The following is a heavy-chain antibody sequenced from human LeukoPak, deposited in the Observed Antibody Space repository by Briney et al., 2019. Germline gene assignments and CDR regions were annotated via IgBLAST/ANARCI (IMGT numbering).Heavy chain of an antibody. Sequence: SETLSLTCAVYGGSFSGYYWSWIRQPPGKGLEWIGEINHSGRTNYNPSLKSRVTISVDTSKNQFSLKLTSVTAADTAVYYCARGRMTTAYWGQGTLVTVSS. CDR1: GGSFSGYY. CDR3: ARGRMTTAY. CDR2: INHSGRT. D-gene: IGHD4-17*01. V-gene: IGHV4-34*01. J-gene: IGHJ4*02.